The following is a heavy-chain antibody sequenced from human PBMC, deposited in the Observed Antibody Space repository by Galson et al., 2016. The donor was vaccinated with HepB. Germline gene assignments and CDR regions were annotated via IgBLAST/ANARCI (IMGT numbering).Heavy chain of an antibody. CDR1: GVSVSSNY. CDR2: TYSSGRT. V-gene: IGHV3-53*01. J-gene: IGHJ4*02. D-gene: IGHD3-10*01. CDR3: ARRRDGSGSFQLDY. Sequence: SLRLSCAVSGVSVSSNYMTWVRQAPGKGLEWISLTYSSGRTDYADSVKGRFIISRDNSDNTLYLQMNSLRAEDTAIYYCARRRDGSGSFQLDYWGQGSQVTV.